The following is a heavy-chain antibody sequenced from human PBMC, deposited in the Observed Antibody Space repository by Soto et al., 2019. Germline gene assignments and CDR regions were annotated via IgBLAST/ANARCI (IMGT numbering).Heavy chain of an antibody. Sequence: PSETLSLTCAVYGGSFSGYYWSWIRQPPGKGLEWIGEINHSGSTNYNPSLKSRVTISVDTSKNQFSLKLSSVTAADTAVYYCARSGFGSTSWSKLVDYWGQGTLVTVSS. D-gene: IGHD2-2*01. CDR3: ARSGFGSTSWSKLVDY. CDR2: INHSGST. V-gene: IGHV4-34*01. CDR1: GGSFSGYY. J-gene: IGHJ4*02.